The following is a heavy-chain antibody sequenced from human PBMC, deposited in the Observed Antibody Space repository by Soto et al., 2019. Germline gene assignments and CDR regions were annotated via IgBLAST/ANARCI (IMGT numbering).Heavy chain of an antibody. V-gene: IGHV6-1*01. J-gene: IGHJ6*03. CDR3: ARAPRVATEPVPFYYYYMDV. CDR2: TYYRSKWYN. D-gene: IGHD2-2*01. CDR1: GDSVSSNSAA. Sequence: PSQTLSLTCAISGDSVSSNSAAWNWIRQSPSRGLEWLGRTYYRSKWYNDYAVSVKSRITINPDTSKNQFSLQLNSVTPEDTAVYYCARAPRVATEPVPFYYYYMDVSGKGTTFTVSS.